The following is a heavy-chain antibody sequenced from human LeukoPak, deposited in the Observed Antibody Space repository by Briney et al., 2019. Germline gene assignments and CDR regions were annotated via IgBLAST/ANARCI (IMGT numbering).Heavy chain of an antibody. J-gene: IGHJ4*02. CDR2: ISGSGGST. CDR3: AQGGGWSLPSDY. V-gene: IGHV3-23*01. Sequence: QPGASLRLSCAASGFTFSSYAMSWVRQAPGKGLEWVSAISGSGGSTYYADSVKGRFTISRDNSKNTLYLQMNSLRAEDTAVYYCAQGGGWSLPSDYWGQGTLVTVSS. CDR1: GFTFSSYA. D-gene: IGHD6-19*01.